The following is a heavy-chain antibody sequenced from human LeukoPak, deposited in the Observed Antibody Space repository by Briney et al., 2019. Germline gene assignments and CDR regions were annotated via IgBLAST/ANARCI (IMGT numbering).Heavy chain of an antibody. D-gene: IGHD6-19*01. J-gene: IGHJ3*02. CDR1: GFTFSSYS. V-gene: IGHV3-21*01. CDR2: ISSSSSYI. CDR3: AREGHSSGWGASDAFDI. Sequence: PGGSLRLSCAASGFTFSSYSMNWVRQAPGKGLEWVSSISSSSSYIYYADSVKGRFTISRDNAKNSQYLQMNSLRAEDTAVYYCAREGHSSGWGASDAFDIWGQGTMVTVSS.